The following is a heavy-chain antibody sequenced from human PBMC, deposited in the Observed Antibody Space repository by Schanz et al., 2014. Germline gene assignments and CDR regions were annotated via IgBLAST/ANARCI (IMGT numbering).Heavy chain of an antibody. Sequence: VQLVESGGGVVQPGRSLRLSCAAYGFTLSSYAMHWVRQAPGKGLEWVSDSSSGGSYANYADSVKGRFTISRDNAKNSLYLQMNTLRAEDTAVYYCARDRGYCSGGSCLTFDYWGQGTLVTVSS. CDR2: SSSGGSYA. D-gene: IGHD2-15*01. V-gene: IGHV3-21*05. J-gene: IGHJ4*02. CDR3: ARDRGYCSGGSCLTFDY. CDR1: GFTLSSYA.